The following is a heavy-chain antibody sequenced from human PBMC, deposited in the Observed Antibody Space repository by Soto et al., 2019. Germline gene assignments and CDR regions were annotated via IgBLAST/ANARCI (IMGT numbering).Heavy chain of an antibody. CDR2: IYYSGST. J-gene: IGHJ4*02. CDR3: ARVGGYGDTDY. D-gene: IGHD4-17*01. Sequence: KSSETLSLTCTVSGGSISSYYWSWIRQPPGKGLEWIGYIYYSGSTNYNPSLKSRVTISVDTSKNQFSLKLSSVTAADTAVYYCARVGGYGDTDYWGQGTLVTVSS. CDR1: GGSISSYY. V-gene: IGHV4-59*01.